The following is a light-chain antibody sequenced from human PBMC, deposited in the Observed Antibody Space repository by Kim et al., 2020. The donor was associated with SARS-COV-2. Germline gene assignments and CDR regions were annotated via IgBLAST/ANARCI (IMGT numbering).Light chain of an antibody. Sequence: ELTQPPSASGTPGQRVTISCSGSSSNIGSNTVNWYQQLPGTAPKLLIYSNNQRPSGVPDRFSGSKSGTSASLAISGPQSEDEADYYCAAWDDSPSCVFGGGTKLTVL. CDR3: AAWDDSPSCV. V-gene: IGLV1-44*01. CDR1: SSNIGSNT. CDR2: SNN. J-gene: IGLJ2*01.